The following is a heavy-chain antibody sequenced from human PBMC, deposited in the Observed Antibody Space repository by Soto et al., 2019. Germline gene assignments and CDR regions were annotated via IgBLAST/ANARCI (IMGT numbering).Heavy chain of an antibody. CDR1: GFTFSSYA. V-gene: IGHV3-30-3*01. CDR3: EKGLAYYYYGMDV. J-gene: IGHJ6*02. CDR2: ISYDGSNK. Sequence: PGGSLRLSCAASGFTFSSYAMHWVRQAPGKGLEWVAVISYDGSNKYYADSVKGRFTISRDNSKNTLYLQMNSLRAEDTAVYYCEKGLAYYYYGMDVWGQGTTVTVSS. D-gene: IGHD2-21*01.